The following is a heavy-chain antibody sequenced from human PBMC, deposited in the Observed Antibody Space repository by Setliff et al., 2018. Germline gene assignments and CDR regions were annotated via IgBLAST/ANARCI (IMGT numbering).Heavy chain of an antibody. Sequence: GGSLRLSCSVSGITFKNAWMTWVRQAPGKGPEWVGRIKSSIEGATSDYGAPAKGRFTISRDDSKNMIFLQMNNLKIEDTGYYYCATGPRDSRNYLAWLGSWGQGTLVTVSS. CDR3: ATGPRDSRNYLAWLGS. CDR2: IKSSIEGATS. J-gene: IGHJ5*02. CDR1: GITFKNAW. V-gene: IGHV3-15*01. D-gene: IGHD4-4*01.